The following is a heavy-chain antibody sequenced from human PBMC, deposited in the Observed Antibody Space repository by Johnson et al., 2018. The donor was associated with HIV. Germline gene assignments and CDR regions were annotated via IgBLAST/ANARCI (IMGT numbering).Heavy chain of an antibody. Sequence: QVQLVESGGGLVKPGGSLRLSCAASGFTFSSYAMHWVRQAPGKGLEWVAVISYDGSNKYYADSVKGRFTISRDNSKNTLYLQMNSLRAEDTAVYYCARVLSWWSGALDLWGQGTMVTVSS. D-gene: IGHD2-21*01. CDR2: ISYDGSNK. CDR3: ARVLSWWSGALDL. V-gene: IGHV3-30*04. J-gene: IGHJ3*01. CDR1: GFTFSSYA.